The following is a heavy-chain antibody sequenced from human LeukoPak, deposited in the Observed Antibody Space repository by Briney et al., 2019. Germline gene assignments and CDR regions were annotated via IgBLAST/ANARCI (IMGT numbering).Heavy chain of an antibody. J-gene: IGHJ4*02. CDR2: IIPIFGTA. D-gene: IGHD3-10*01. CDR1: GGTFSSYA. Sequence: SVKVSCKASGGTFSSYAISWVRQAPGQGLEWMGGIIPIFGTANYAQKFQGRVTITADESTSTAYMELSSRRSEDTAVYYCARAMYYYGSGSYGSFDYWGQGTLVTVSS. V-gene: IGHV1-69*01. CDR3: ARAMYYYGSGSYGSFDY.